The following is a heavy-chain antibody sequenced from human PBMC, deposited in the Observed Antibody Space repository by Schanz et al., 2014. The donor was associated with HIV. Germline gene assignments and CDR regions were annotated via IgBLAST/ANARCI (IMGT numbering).Heavy chain of an antibody. CDR1: GFTLRKYD. D-gene: IGHD2-15*01. J-gene: IGHJ6*02. V-gene: IGHV3-23*01. CDR2: FSGSGDNT. CDR3: ARVANWDYSSLLF. Sequence: EIQLLESGGGLVQPGGALRLEGVTSGFTLRKYDMNWVRQAPGKGLEWVSTFSGSGDNTYYADSVKGRFTISRVNSKNTLYLQMNSLRAEDTAVYYCARVANWDYSSLLFWGRGTTVTVSS.